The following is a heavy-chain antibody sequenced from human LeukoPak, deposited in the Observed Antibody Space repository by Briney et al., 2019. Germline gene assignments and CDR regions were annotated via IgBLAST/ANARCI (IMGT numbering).Heavy chain of an antibody. J-gene: IGHJ3*02. Sequence: SETLSLTCAVYGGSFSGYYWSWIRQPPGKGLEWIGEINHSGSTYYNPSLKSRVTISVDTSKNQFSLKLSSVTAADTAVYYCARSRLLWFGEKDAFDIWGQGTMVTVSS. CDR1: GGSFSGYY. CDR2: INHSGST. CDR3: ARSRLLWFGEKDAFDI. V-gene: IGHV4-34*01. D-gene: IGHD3-10*01.